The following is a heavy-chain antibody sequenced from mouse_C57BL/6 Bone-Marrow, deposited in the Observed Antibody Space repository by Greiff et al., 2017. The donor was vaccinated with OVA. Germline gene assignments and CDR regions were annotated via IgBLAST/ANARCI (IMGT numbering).Heavy chain of an antibody. Sequence: EVKLQESGAELVRPGASVKLSCTASGFNFTDDYMHWVKQRPEQGLEWIGWIYPENGDTEYASKFKGKATITADTSSNTAYLQLSSLTSEDTAVYYCTSAYYGSGQAGLAYWGQGTLVTVSA. CDR3: TSAYYGSGQAGLAY. CDR2: IYPENGDT. D-gene: IGHD1-1*01. J-gene: IGHJ3*01. CDR1: GFNFTDDY. V-gene: IGHV14-4*01.